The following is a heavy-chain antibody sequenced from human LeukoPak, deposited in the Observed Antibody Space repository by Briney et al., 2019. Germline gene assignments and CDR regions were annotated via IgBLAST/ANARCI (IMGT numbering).Heavy chain of an antibody. Sequence: GGSLRLSCAASGFTFSSYAMSWLRQAPGKGLEWVSAISGSGGSTYYADSVKGRFTISRDNSKNTLYLQMNSLRAEDTAVYYCAKVPVVAGIAAAGTKGPFDYWGQGTLVTVSS. CDR1: GFTFSSYA. CDR2: ISGSGGST. CDR3: AKVPVVAGIAAAGTKGPFDY. D-gene: IGHD6-13*01. J-gene: IGHJ4*02. V-gene: IGHV3-23*01.